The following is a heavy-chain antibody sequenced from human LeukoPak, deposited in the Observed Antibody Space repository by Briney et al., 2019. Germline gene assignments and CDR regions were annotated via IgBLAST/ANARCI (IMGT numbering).Heavy chain of an antibody. J-gene: IGHJ5*02. D-gene: IGHD3-16*01. CDR2: IGPSGTRT. Sequence: PGGSLRLSCAASGFTFSSYGMHWVRQAPGMGLEWVSGIGPSGTRTYYADSVKGRFAISRDNSRNTVYLQMNSLRADDTAVYYCAKDWAWGWFDPWGQGTLVTVSS. CDR3: AKDWAWGWFDP. V-gene: IGHV3-23*01. CDR1: GFTFSSYG.